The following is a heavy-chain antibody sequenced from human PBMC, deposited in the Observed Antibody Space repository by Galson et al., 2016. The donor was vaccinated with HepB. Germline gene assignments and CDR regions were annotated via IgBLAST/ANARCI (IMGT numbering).Heavy chain of an antibody. D-gene: IGHD1-14*01. Sequence: PALVKPTQTLTLTCTLSGFTPNTRGVGVGWIRQPPGKALEWLGIIYWDGDKRYKTSLQSRLTIIKDTSKNQVLLTLTNIDRVDTATYSCAHSGPATRPGSGSFFDVWGQGTLVTVSS. CDR3: AHSGPATRPGSGSFFDV. CDR2: IYWDGDK. V-gene: IGHV2-5*02. J-gene: IGHJ1*01. CDR1: GFTPNTRGVG.